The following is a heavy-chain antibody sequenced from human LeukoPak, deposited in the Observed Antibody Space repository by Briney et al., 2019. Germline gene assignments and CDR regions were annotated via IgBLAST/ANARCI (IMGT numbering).Heavy chain of an antibody. J-gene: IGHJ6*02. CDR3: ARHSVRNPRSSMDV. V-gene: IGHV4-34*01. Sequence: ETLSLTCAVYGGSFSGYYWSWVRQPPGKGLEWIGEINHSGSTNYNPSLKSRVTISVDTSKNQFSLKLSSVTAADTAVYYCARHSVRNPRSSMDVWGQGTTVTVSS. CDR2: INHSGST. CDR1: GGSFSGYY. D-gene: IGHD3-10*01.